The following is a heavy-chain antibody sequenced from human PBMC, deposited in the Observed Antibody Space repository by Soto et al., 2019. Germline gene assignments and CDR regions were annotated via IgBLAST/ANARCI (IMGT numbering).Heavy chain of an antibody. J-gene: IGHJ6*02. CDR1: GYSFTSYW. D-gene: IGHD1-26*01. CDR3: ARRSTRSFIVGATTAPFGMDV. V-gene: IGHV5-10-1*01. CDR2: IDPSDSYT. Sequence: GESLKISCKGSGYSFTSYWISWVRQMPGKGLEWMGRIDPSDSYTNYSPSFQGHVTISADKSISTAYLQWSSLKASDTAMYYCARRSTRSFIVGATTAPFGMDVWGQGTTVTVSS.